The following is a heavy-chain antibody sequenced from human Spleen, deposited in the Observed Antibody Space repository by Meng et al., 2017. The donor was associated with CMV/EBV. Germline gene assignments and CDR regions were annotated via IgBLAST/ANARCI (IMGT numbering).Heavy chain of an antibody. D-gene: IGHD3-3*01. CDR2: ISGSDNTI. V-gene: IGHV3-11*01. CDR3: ARGGTYYTY. J-gene: IGHJ4*02. Sequence: LRLSCAGSGFTFSDHYMSWIRQAPGKGLEWVSYISGSDNTISYAASVKGRFTISRDNARTSLYLQMNSLRAEDTAFYYCARGGTYYTYWGQGTLVTVSS. CDR1: GFTFSDHY.